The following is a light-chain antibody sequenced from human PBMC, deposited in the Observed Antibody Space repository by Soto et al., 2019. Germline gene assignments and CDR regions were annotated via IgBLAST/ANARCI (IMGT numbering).Light chain of an antibody. Sequence: EIVMTQSPATLSVSPGERAALSCRASQSVSSNLAWYQQKPGQAPRLLIYGASSRATGIPDRFSGSGSGTDFTLTISRLEPEDFAVYYCQQYGSSAITFGQGTRLENK. CDR1: QSVSSN. CDR3: QQYGSSAIT. V-gene: IGKV3-20*01. J-gene: IGKJ5*01. CDR2: GAS.